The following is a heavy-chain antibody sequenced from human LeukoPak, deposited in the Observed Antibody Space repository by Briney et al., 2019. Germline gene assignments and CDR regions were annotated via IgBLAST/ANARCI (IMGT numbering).Heavy chain of an antibody. CDR1: GYSISSGYY. J-gene: IGHJ6*03. Sequence: PSETLSLTCTVSGYSISSGYYWGWIRQPPGKGLEWIGSFYHSGSTYYNPSLKSRVTISVDTSKNQFSLKLSSVTAADTAVYYCFNSWYYYMNVWGRGTTVTVSS. CDR2: FYHSGST. D-gene: IGHD4-11*01. CDR3: FNSWYYYMNV. V-gene: IGHV4-38-2*02.